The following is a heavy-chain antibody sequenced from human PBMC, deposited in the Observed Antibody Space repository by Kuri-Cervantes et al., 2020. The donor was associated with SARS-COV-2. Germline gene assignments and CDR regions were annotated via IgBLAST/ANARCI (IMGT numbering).Heavy chain of an antibody. V-gene: IGHV4-39*07. CDR1: GGSISSSGYY. CDR2: IYYSGST. CDR3: ARNSGYSSGWFYYYYMDV. D-gene: IGHD6-19*01. Sequence: GSLRLSCTVSGGSISSSGYYWGWIRQPPGKGLEWIGSIYYSGSTYYNPSLKSRVTISVDTSKNQFSLKLSSVTAADTAVYYCARNSGYSSGWFYYYYMDVWGKGTTVTVSS. J-gene: IGHJ6*03.